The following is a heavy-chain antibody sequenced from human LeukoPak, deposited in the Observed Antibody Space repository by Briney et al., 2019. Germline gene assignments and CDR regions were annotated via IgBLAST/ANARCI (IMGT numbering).Heavy chain of an antibody. Sequence: SETLSLTCTVSGGSISSYYWSWIRQPPGKGLEWIGYIYYSGSTNYNPSLKSRVTISVDTSKNQFFLKLSSVTAADTAVYYCARMGQQLADYWGQGTLVTVST. V-gene: IGHV4-59*01. D-gene: IGHD6-13*01. CDR3: ARMGQQLADY. CDR1: GGSISSYY. CDR2: IYYSGST. J-gene: IGHJ4*02.